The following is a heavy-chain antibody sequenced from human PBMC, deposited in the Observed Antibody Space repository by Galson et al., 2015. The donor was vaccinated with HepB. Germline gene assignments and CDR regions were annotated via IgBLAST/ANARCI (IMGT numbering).Heavy chain of an antibody. CDR1: GFTFSSYG. J-gene: IGHJ2*01. Sequence: SLRLSCAASGFTFSSYGMHWVRQAPGKGLEWVAVISYDGSNKYYADSVKGRFTISRDNSKNTLYLQMNSLRAEDTAVYYCAKDFGAVAGDWYFDLWGRGTLVTVSS. V-gene: IGHV3-30*18. D-gene: IGHD6-19*01. CDR3: AKDFGAVAGDWYFDL. CDR2: ISYDGSNK.